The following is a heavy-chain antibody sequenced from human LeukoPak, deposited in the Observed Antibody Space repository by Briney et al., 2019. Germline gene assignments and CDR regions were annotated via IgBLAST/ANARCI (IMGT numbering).Heavy chain of an antibody. V-gene: IGHV3-23*01. J-gene: IGHJ4*02. Sequence: GGSLRLSCAASGFTFSTYAMGWVRQAPGKGLEWVSTISGNGGSTDYADSVKGRFTISRDNSKNTLYLQMNTLRAEDTAVYFCASDRNSNNWFYYWGQGTLVTVSS. CDR2: ISGNGGST. CDR3: ASDRNSNNWFYY. CDR1: GFTFSTYA. D-gene: IGHD2/OR15-2a*01.